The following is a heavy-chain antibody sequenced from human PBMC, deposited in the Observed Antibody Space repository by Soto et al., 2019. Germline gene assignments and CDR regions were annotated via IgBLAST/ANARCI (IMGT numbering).Heavy chain of an antibody. CDR3: ANGRATYGLLTHDY. J-gene: IGHJ4*02. D-gene: IGHD3-10*01. Sequence: GGSLRLSCAASGFSFRNYAMSWVRQAPGKGLEWISTLTGSSSNIYYADSVKGRFAISRDNSRNTLYLQMNSLTAEDTAVYYCANGRATYGLLTHDYWGQGTLVTVSS. CDR1: GFSFRNYA. CDR2: LTGSSSNI. V-gene: IGHV3-23*01.